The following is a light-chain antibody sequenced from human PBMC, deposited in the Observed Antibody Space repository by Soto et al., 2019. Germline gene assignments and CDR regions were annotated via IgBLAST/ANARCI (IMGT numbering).Light chain of an antibody. CDR3: LLYFGVAQTV. Sequence: QAVVIQEPSLTVSPGGSVTLTCASSTGAVTSGFYPNWLQQKPGQALRALIYSTSHKHSWILARFSGSLFGGKATLTLSGVQPEDEAEYYCLLYFGVAQTVFGGGTKLTVL. CDR2: STS. V-gene: IGLV7-43*01. CDR1: TGAVTSGFY. J-gene: IGLJ3*02.